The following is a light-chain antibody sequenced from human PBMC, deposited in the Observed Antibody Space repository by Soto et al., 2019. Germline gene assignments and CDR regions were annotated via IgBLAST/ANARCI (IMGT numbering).Light chain of an antibody. CDR3: PTWGTGVVV. Sequence: QPVLTQTPSASASLGASVKLTCTLSRGHSSYAIAWHQQQPEKGPRSLMKLNSDGSHSKGDGIPDRFSGSSSGAERYLTISSLQYEDEADYYCPTWGTGVVVFGGGTKLTVL. V-gene: IGLV4-69*01. CDR2: LNSDGSH. J-gene: IGLJ2*01. CDR1: RGHSSYA.